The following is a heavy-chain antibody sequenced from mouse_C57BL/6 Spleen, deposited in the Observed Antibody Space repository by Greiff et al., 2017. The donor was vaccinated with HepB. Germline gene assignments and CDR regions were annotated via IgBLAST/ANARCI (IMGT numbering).Heavy chain of an antibody. D-gene: IGHD2-1*01. Sequence: EVQLVASGGDLVKPGGSLKLSCAASGFTFSSYGMSWVRQTPDKRLEWVATISSGGSYTYYPDSVKGRFTISRDNAKNTLYLQMSSLKSEDTAMYYWARIYYGNWYFDVWGTGTTVTVSS. CDR3: ARIYYGNWYFDV. J-gene: IGHJ1*03. CDR2: ISSGGSYT. V-gene: IGHV5-6*01. CDR1: GFTFSSYG.